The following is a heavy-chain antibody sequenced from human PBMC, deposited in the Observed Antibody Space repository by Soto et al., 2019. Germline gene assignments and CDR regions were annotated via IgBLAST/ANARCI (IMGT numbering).Heavy chain of an antibody. CDR3: ARGYLQSGYSSSWVFDY. Sequence: QVQLQESGPGLVKPSQTLSLICTVSGGSINSGGYYWNWIRQHPGKGLEWIGYIFYSGSTYYNPCLRSRVTISADTSENQFSLNLSSVTAADTAVYFCARGYLQSGYSSSWVFDYWGQGTLVNVSS. CDR2: IFYSGST. V-gene: IGHV4-31*03. CDR1: GGSINSGGYY. D-gene: IGHD6-13*01. J-gene: IGHJ4*02.